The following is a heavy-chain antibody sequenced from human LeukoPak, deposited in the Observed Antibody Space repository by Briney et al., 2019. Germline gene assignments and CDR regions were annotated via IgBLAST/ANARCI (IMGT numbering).Heavy chain of an antibody. D-gene: IGHD4-17*01. CDR2: ITGSGGNT. V-gene: IGHV3-23*01. J-gene: IGHJ4*02. Sequence: GGSLRLSCAASGFTFSSNGMSWVRQAPGKGLEWVSSITGSGGNTYCADSVKGRFTISRDNSKNTLYLQMNSLRADDTAVYYCTKRSSTVTPKTYYFDYWGQGTLVTVSS. CDR3: TKRSSTVTPKTYYFDY. CDR1: GFTFSSNG.